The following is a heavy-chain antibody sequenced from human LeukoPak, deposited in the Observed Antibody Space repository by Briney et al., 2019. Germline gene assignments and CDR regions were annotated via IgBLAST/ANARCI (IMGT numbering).Heavy chain of an antibody. V-gene: IGHV3-23*01. CDR1: GFTFSDYG. Sequence: PGGSLRLSCGVSGFTFSDYGMSWVRQAPGQGLEWVASISDSGEVTFKADSVKGRFTISRDNSKNALYLQMNYLRAEDTAVYYCAKGASYYSFDPWGQGTQVAVSP. J-gene: IGHJ5*02. CDR2: ISDSGEVT. CDR3: AKGASYYSFDP. D-gene: IGHD3-10*01.